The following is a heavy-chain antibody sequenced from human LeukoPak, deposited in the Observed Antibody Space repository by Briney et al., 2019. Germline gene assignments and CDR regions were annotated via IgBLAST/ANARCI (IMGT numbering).Heavy chain of an antibody. D-gene: IGHD3-10*01. CDR2: ITGSSTTI. V-gene: IGHV3-48*04. CDR3: ARDLRDYSGSGSSL. Sequence: GGSLRLSCAASGFSLSIYSMNWVRQAPGKGLEWVSHITGSSTTIYYADSLRGRFTISRDNAKNSLYLQMNSLRAEDTAVYYCARDLRDYSGSGSSLWGQGTMVTVSS. CDR1: GFSLSIYS. J-gene: IGHJ3*01.